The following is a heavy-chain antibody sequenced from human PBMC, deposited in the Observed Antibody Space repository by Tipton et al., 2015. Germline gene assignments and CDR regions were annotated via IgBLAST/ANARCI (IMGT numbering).Heavy chain of an antibody. D-gene: IGHD6-19*01. CDR3: AREGSGWYGADY. CDR1: GFTFSSYW. CDR2: INQDGSEK. Sequence: SLRLSCAASGFTFSSYWMTWVRQAPGKGLEWVANINQDGSEKFYVDSVKGRFTISRDNAKNSLYLQMNSLRAEDTAVYYCAREGSGWYGADYWGQGTLVTVSS. V-gene: IGHV3-7*01. J-gene: IGHJ4*02.